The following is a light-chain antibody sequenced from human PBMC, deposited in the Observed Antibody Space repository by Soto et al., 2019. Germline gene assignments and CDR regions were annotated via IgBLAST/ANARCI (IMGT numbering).Light chain of an antibody. J-gene: IGKJ4*01. V-gene: IGKV1-39*01. CDR1: QTISRA. Sequence: DIQMTQSTSSLSASVGDRVTITCRASQTISRALNWYRQKPGKAPKLLIYAASILQSGVPSRFSGSGSGTDFILTISSLQPEDFATYYCRQSYSTPTFGGGTKVDIK. CDR2: AAS. CDR3: RQSYSTPT.